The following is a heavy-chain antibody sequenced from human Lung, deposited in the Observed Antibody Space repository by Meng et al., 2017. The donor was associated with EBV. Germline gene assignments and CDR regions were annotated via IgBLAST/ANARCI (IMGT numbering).Heavy chain of an antibody. D-gene: IGHD3-10*01. V-gene: IGHV4-34*01. Sequence: QVTLPTGGQGPLKPSGTRSLTCAVYGGSFTAYHWTWIRQAPGKGPEWIGEVTHSGSTTYNPSLASRVSISVDKPKKQFSLTLNSVTAADTAVYYCAKGRANYFGSKHNYFDSWGQGTLVTVSS. CDR3: AKGRANYFGSKHNYFDS. CDR2: VTHSGST. CDR1: GGSFTAYH. J-gene: IGHJ5*01.